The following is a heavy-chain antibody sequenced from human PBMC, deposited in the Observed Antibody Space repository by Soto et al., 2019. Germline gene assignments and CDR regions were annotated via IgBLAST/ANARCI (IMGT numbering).Heavy chain of an antibody. CDR3: ARGNWDLGNGFGKYDY. J-gene: IGHJ4*02. V-gene: IGHV3-30-3*01. CDR2: ISYDGSNK. CDR1: GFTFSSYA. D-gene: IGHD3-10*01. Sequence: GGSLRLSCAASGFTFSSYAMHWVRQAPGKGLEWVAVISYDGSNKYYADSVKGRFTISRDNSKNTLYLQMNSLRAEDTAVYYCARGNWDLGNGFGKYDYWGQGTLVTVSS.